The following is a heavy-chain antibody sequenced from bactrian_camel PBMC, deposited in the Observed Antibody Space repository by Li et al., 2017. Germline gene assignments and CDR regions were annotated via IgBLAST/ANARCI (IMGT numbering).Heavy chain of an antibody. V-gene: IGHV3S67*01. CDR3: ATMIDFAS. CDR2: IDSGGRT. J-gene: IGHJ6*01. Sequence: VQLVESGGGSVQAGGSLRLSCAASEYTFRNYDMCWFRQAPGKEREGVASIDSGGRTGYADSVKGRFTISKDKPANTLYLQMNSLKSEDTALYYCATMIDFASWGQGTQVTVS. CDR1: EYTFRNYD.